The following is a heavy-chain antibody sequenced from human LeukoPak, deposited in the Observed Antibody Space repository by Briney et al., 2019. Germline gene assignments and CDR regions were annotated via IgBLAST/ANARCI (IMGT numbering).Heavy chain of an antibody. CDR1: GFTFSSYA. CDR2: ISSNGGST. Sequence: GGSLRLSCAASGFTFSSYAMHWVRQAPGKGLEYVSAISSNGGSTYYANSVKGRFTISRDNSKNTLYPQMGSLRAEDMAVYYCARAGKRGYDILTGYYAYWGQGTLVTVSS. V-gene: IGHV3-64*01. CDR3: ARAGKRGYDILTGYYAY. J-gene: IGHJ4*02. D-gene: IGHD3-9*01.